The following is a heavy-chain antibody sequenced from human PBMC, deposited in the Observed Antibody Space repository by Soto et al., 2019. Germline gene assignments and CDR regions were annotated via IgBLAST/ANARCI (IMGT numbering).Heavy chain of an antibody. V-gene: IGHV1-3*01. CDR2: INVGNGNT. Sequence: QAQLVQSGAEAKQPGASVRVSCKASGYTFTDFALHWVRQAPGQGLEWMGWINVGNGNTGYSRKFQGRVTNARDMSATTAYIEVTSLTSEDTAIYYCEREGAHYAPFDLWGQGTLVTVSS. CDR1: GYTFTDFA. D-gene: IGHD3-16*01. CDR3: EREGAHYAPFDL. J-gene: IGHJ4*02.